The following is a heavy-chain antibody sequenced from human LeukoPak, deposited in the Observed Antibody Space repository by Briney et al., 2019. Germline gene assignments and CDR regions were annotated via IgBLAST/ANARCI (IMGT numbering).Heavy chain of an antibody. CDR3: ARDGTTGTTFRFDP. Sequence: ASVKVSCKASGYTFTSYDINWVRQATGQGLEWMGWMSPNSGDTGYAQKFQDRVTMTTDTSTRTVYMELRSLRSDDTAVYYCARDGTTGTTFRFDPWGQGTLVTVSS. D-gene: IGHD1-1*01. V-gene: IGHV1-8*01. CDR2: MSPNSGDT. J-gene: IGHJ5*02. CDR1: GYTFTSYD.